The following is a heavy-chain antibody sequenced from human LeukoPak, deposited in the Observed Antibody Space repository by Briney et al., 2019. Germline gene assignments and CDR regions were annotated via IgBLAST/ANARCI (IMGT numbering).Heavy chain of an antibody. Sequence: ASVKVSCKASGYTFTSYGISWVRQAPGQGLEWMGWISAYNGNTNYAQELQGRVTMTTDTSTSTAYMELRSLRSDDTAVYYCARDPASSYYYDSSGYYWGLDYWGQGTLVTVSS. J-gene: IGHJ4*02. D-gene: IGHD3-22*01. CDR1: GYTFTSYG. V-gene: IGHV1-18*01. CDR3: ARDPASSYYYDSSGYYWGLDY. CDR2: ISAYNGNT.